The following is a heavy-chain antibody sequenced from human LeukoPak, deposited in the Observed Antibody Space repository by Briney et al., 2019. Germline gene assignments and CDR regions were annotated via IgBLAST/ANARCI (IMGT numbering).Heavy chain of an antibody. CDR3: ARRSFEHSSGYYSRGAFAI. Sequence: SETLSLTCIVSGGXISSTSYYWAWIRQPPGMGLEWIGSVYYSGSTYYNPSLKSRVIISVDTSKNQFSLKLNSVTAADTAVYYCARRSFEHSSGYYSRGAFAIWGQGAMVTVSS. CDR1: GGXISSTSYY. D-gene: IGHD3-22*01. J-gene: IGHJ3*02. V-gene: IGHV4-39*01. CDR2: VYYSGST.